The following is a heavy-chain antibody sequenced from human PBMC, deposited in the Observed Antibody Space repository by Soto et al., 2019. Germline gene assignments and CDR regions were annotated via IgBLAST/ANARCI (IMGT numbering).Heavy chain of an antibody. D-gene: IGHD6-19*01. V-gene: IGHV3-21*04. CDR2: ISSSSSYI. CDR3: ARDFIAVAGLFDY. CDR1: GFTFSSYS. Sequence: PGGSLRLSCAASGFTFSSYSMNWVRQAPGKGLEWVSSISSSSSYIYYADSVRGRFTISRDNAKNSLYLQMNSLRAEDTAVYYCARDFIAVAGLFDYWGQRTLVTVSS. J-gene: IGHJ4*02.